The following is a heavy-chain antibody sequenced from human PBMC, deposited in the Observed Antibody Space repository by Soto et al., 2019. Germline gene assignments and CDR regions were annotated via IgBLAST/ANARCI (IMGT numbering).Heavy chain of an antibody. CDR2: INAGNGNT. CDR1: GYTFTSYA. V-gene: IGHV1-3*05. CDR3: ARIIVVVTALDY. Sequence: QVQLVQSGAEEKKPGASVKVSCKASGYTFTSYAMHWVRQAPGQRLEWMGWINAGNGNTKYSQKFQGRVTITRDTPASTAYMELRSLRSEDTAVYYCARIIVVVTALDYWGQGTLVTVSS. D-gene: IGHD2-21*02. J-gene: IGHJ4*02.